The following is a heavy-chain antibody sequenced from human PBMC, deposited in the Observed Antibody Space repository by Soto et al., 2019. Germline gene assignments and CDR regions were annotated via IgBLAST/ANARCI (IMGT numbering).Heavy chain of an antibody. CDR1: GGSVNNANYF. D-gene: IGHD4-17*01. Sequence: QVRLEESGPGLVKPSETLSLICSVSGGSVNNANYFWNWIRHHPENGLEWIGYIYYSGSTRYNPSFKPQATLSIDTSKNQFSLRLNSGTVAETAVYFCARDADYGGSRGGMDVWGRGTTVTVSS. V-gene: IGHV4-31*01. CDR2: IYYSGST. CDR3: ARDADYGGSRGGMDV. J-gene: IGHJ6*02.